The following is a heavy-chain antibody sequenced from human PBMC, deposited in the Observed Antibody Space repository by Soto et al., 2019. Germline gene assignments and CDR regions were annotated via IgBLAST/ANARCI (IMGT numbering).Heavy chain of an antibody. CDR3: ASLSGSSSEDY. V-gene: IGHV4-34*01. CDR2: INHSGST. Sequence: SETLSLTCAVYGGSFSGYEWSWIRQTPGKGLEWIGEINHSGSTNYNPSLKSRVTISVDTSKNQFSLKLSSVTAADTAVYYCASLSGSSSEDYWGQGTLVTVSS. CDR1: GGSFSGYE. D-gene: IGHD6-6*01. J-gene: IGHJ4*02.